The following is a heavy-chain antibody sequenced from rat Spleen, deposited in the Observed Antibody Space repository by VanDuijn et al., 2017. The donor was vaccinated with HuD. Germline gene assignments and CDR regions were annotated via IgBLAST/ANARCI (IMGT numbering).Heavy chain of an antibody. Sequence: EVQLQESGPGLVKPSQSLSLTCSVTGYSITSNYWGWIRKFPGNKMEWIGHISYSGSTIYNPSLKSRISITRDTSKNQFFLQLNSVTTEDTATYYCARDYSNYFPYWYFDFWGPGTMVTVSS. CDR3: ARDYSNYFPYWYFDF. J-gene: IGHJ1*01. CDR2: ISYSGST. CDR1: GYSITSNY. V-gene: IGHV3-1*01. D-gene: IGHD1-2*01.